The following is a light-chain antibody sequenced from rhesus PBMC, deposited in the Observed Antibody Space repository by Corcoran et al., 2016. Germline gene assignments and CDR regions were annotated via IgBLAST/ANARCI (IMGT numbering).Light chain of an antibody. V-gene: IGLV7-76*01. CDR3: LLYYNGIHI. CDR1: TGPVSSDNH. J-gene: IGLJ1*01. Sequence: QAVVTQEPSMTVPPGGTVTLTCVSSTGPVSSDNHPNWFQPQPGQVPRGLIHNEHIKNSWTPVRFSAALAGGKAALTLAGAQSEDEADYYCLLYYNGIHIFGSGTRLTVL. CDR2: NEH.